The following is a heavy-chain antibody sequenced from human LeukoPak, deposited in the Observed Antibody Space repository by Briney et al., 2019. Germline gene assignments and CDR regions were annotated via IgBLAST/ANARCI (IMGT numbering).Heavy chain of an antibody. J-gene: IGHJ6*02. Sequence: GGSLRLSCAASGFTFSNYAMTWVRQAPGRGLEWVSALSDSSGSTYYADSVKGRFTISRDNSKNTLYLQMNSLRAEDTAVYYCAKGGAVAGPHYHNMDVWGQGTTVTVSS. CDR2: LSDSSGST. CDR1: GFTFSNYA. CDR3: AKGGAVAGPHYHNMDV. V-gene: IGHV3-23*01. D-gene: IGHD6-19*01.